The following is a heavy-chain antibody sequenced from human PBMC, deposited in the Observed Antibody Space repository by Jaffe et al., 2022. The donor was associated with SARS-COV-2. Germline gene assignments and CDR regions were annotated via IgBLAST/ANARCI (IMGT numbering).Heavy chain of an antibody. Sequence: QVQLVQSGSELKEPGASVKVSCKASGYSFTRYAMNWVRQAPGQGLEWMGWINTNTGNPTYAQAFTGRFVFSLDTSVSTAYLQISSLKAEDTAFYYCARSRDFAVVPPSDYWGQGTLVTVSS. V-gene: IGHV7-4-1*02. CDR3: ARSRDFAVVPPSDY. CDR1: GYSFTRYA. CDR2: INTNTGNP. D-gene: IGHD2-2*01. J-gene: IGHJ4*02.